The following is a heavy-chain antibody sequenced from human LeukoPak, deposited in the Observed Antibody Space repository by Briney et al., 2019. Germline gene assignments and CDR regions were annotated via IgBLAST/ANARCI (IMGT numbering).Heavy chain of an antibody. Sequence: GGSLRLSCAASGFTFSSYGMHWVRQAPGKGLEWVAVISYDGSNKYYADSVKGRFTISRDNSKNTLYLQMNSLRAEDTAVYHCAREENDSDDAFDIWGQGTMVTVSS. D-gene: IGHD3-3*01. J-gene: IGHJ3*02. CDR3: AREENDSDDAFDI. CDR1: GFTFSSYG. CDR2: ISYDGSNK. V-gene: IGHV3-30*19.